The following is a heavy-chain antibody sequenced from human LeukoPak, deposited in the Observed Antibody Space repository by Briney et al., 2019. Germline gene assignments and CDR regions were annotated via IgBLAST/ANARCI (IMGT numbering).Heavy chain of an antibody. V-gene: IGHV3-33*01. CDR2: IWYDGSNK. Sequence: PGRSLRLSCAASGFTFSSYGMHWVRQAPGKGLEWVAVIWYDGSNKYYADSVKGRFTISRDNSKNTLYLQMNSLRPEDTAVYYCTRGGNSRGDYWGQGTLVTVSS. J-gene: IGHJ4*02. D-gene: IGHD2/OR15-2a*01. CDR1: GFTFSSYG. CDR3: TRGGNSRGDY.